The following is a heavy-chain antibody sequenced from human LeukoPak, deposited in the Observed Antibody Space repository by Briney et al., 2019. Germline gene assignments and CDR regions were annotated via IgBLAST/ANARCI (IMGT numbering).Heavy chain of an antibody. D-gene: IGHD6-13*01. CDR1: RGSLSSYY. V-gene: IGHV4-59*01. CDR2: IYYSGST. J-gene: IGHJ4*02. CDR3: AKGGSSSSLNHFDY. Sequence: PSETLSLTCTFSRGSLSSYYWSWIRQPRGKGLECIGDIYYSGSTNYNPSLESRVTISVDPSKSQFSLKLASVSAADTAVYYCAKGGSSSSLNHFDYWGQGTLVTVSS.